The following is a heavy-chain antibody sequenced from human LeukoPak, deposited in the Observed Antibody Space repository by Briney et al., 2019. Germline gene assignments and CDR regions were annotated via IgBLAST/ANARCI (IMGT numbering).Heavy chain of an antibody. J-gene: IGHJ4*02. Sequence: GESLKISCKGSGYSFPDYWIDWVRQMPGQGLEWMGIIYPADSDTRYSPSFQGQVTISADRSINTAYLQWSTLKASDAATYYCARRRGDGYNSPFDYWGQGTLVTVPS. CDR3: ARRRGDGYNSPFDY. CDR2: IYPADSDT. CDR1: GYSFPDYW. V-gene: IGHV5-51*01. D-gene: IGHD5-24*01.